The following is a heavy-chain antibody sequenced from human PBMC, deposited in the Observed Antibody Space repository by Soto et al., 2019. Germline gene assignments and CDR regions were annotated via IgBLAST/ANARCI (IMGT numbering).Heavy chain of an antibody. D-gene: IGHD6-13*01. J-gene: IGHJ5*02. V-gene: IGHV3-48*01. Sequence: PGASLRLSSEASGFTFSTYSMNWVRQAPGKGLEWVSYISSSSSTIYYADSVKGRFTISRDNAKNSLYLQMNSLRAEDTAVYYCARHPERIAQIGWFDPWGQGT. CDR2: ISSSSSTI. CDR1: GFTFSTYS. CDR3: ARHPERIAQIGWFDP.